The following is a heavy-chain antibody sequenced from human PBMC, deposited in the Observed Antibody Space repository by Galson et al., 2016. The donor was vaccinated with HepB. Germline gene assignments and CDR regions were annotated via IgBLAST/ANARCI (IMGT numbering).Heavy chain of an antibody. Sequence: SLRLSCAASGFTFSKYAMHWVRQAPGKGLEWVATTSSDESVKHYADPVQGRFTISKDNFKNTLYLQMNSLRAEDTAVYYCAKKSPGKELSPPDYWGQGTLVTVSS. CDR3: AKKSPGKELSPPDY. CDR2: TSSDESVK. CDR1: GFTFSKYA. J-gene: IGHJ4*02. D-gene: IGHD1-26*01. V-gene: IGHV3-30*04.